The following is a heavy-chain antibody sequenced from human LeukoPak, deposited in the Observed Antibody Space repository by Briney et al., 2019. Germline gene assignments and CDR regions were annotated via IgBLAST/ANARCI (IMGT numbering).Heavy chain of an antibody. D-gene: IGHD3-16*02. Sequence: SETLSLTCTVSGGSISSYYWSWIRQPPGKGLEWIGYIYYSGSTNYNPSLKSRVTISVDTSKNQFSLKLSSVTAADTAVYYCAREGHYDYVWGSYLRRGNWFDPWGQGTLVTVSS. CDR2: IYYSGST. J-gene: IGHJ5*02. CDR1: GGSISSYY. V-gene: IGHV4-59*01. CDR3: AREGHYDYVWGSYLRRGNWFDP.